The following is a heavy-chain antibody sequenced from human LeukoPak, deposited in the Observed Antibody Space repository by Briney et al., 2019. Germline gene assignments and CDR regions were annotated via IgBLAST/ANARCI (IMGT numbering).Heavy chain of an antibody. D-gene: IGHD1-14*01. Sequence: GGSLRLSCAASDFTYISNDMTWVRQAPGKGLEWVSVLYSDGNTKYADSVQGRFTISRDNSKNTLYLEVNGLSPDTRPFQYCATRLEPLAANTLAYWGQGTLVTVSS. V-gene: IGHV3-53*01. J-gene: IGHJ4*02. CDR3: ATRLEPLAANTLAY. CDR1: DFTYISND. CDR2: LYSDGNT.